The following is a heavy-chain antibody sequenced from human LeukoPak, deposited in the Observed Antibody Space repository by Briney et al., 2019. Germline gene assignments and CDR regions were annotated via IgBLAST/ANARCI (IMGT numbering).Heavy chain of an antibody. Sequence: PGASVTVSCTASGYTFTGQYMHWVRQPPRPGLEWMGWINPNSGGTNYAQKFQGRVTMTRDTSISTAYMELSRLRSDDTAVYDCARERGSYSPVDYWGQGTLVTVSS. V-gene: IGHV1-2*02. CDR1: GYTFTGQY. CDR2: INPNSGGT. D-gene: IGHD1-26*01. CDR3: ARERGSYSPVDY. J-gene: IGHJ4*02.